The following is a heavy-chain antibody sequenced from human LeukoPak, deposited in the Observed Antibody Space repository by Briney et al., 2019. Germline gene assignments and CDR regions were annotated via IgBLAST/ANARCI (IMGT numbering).Heavy chain of an antibody. Sequence: SETLSLTCTVSGGSISSYYWSWIRQPAGKGLEWIGRIYTSGSTNYNPSLKSRVTMSVDTSKNQFSLKLSSVTAADTAVYYCARVIRGSGKYYYYYMDVWGKGTTVTVSS. CDR2: IYTSGST. V-gene: IGHV4-4*07. D-gene: IGHD3-10*01. J-gene: IGHJ6*03. CDR3: ARVIRGSGKYYYYYMDV. CDR1: GGSISSYY.